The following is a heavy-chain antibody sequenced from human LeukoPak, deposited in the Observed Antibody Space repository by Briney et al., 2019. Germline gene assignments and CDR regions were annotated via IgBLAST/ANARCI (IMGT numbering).Heavy chain of an antibody. CDR3: AGAPYYYEAGGSGFDP. Sequence: SQTLSLTCAISGDSVSSNSAAWNWIRQPPGKGLEWIGHISYSGSTNYNPSLKSRVTMSVDTSKKHFSLKLSSVTAADTALYYCAGAPYYYEAGGSGFDPWGQGTLVTVSS. CDR2: ISYSGST. D-gene: IGHD3-22*01. V-gene: IGHV4-61*03. CDR1: GDSVSSNSAA. J-gene: IGHJ5*02.